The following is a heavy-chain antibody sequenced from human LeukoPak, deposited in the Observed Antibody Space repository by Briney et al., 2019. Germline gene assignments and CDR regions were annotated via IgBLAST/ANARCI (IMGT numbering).Heavy chain of an antibody. D-gene: IGHD3-22*01. V-gene: IGHV1-69*13. CDR3: ARVETYYYDSSGQGWFDP. J-gene: IGHJ5*02. CDR2: IVPIFGTA. CDR1: EGTFSSYA. Sequence: ASVKVSCKASEGTFSSYAISWVRQAPGQGLEWMGGIVPIFGTANYAQKFQGRVTITADESTSTAYMELSSLRSEDTAVYYCARVETYYYDSSGQGWFDPWGQGTLVTVSS.